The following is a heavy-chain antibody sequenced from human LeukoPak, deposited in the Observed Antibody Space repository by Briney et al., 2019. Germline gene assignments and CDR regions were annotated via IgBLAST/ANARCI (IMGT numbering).Heavy chain of an antibody. CDR1: ELTFRTTG. J-gene: IGHJ4*02. CDR3: ATARNFRFEY. V-gene: IGHV3-74*01. D-gene: IGHD1-7*01. CDR2: MNGEGTTI. Sequence: PGGSLRLSCATSELTFRTTGMHWVRQAPGKGLMWVSRMNGEGTTIDYADSVKGRFTVSRDYDKNTLFLQMNNLRTEDTALYFCATARNFRFEYWGQGSLVIVSA.